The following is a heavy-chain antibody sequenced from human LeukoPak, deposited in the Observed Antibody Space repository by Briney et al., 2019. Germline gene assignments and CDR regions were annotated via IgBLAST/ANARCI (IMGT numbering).Heavy chain of an antibody. V-gene: IGHV4-30-2*01. CDR2: IYHSGST. J-gene: IGHJ4*02. CDR3: ASRHSSSWFYFDY. Sequence: PSETLSLTCAVSGGSINNGGYSWSWIRQPPGKGLEWIGFIYHSGSTYYNPSLESRVTISIDGSKNQFSLKLSSVTAADTAVYFCASRHSSSWFYFDYWGQGTLVTVSS. D-gene: IGHD6-13*01. CDR1: GGSINNGGYS.